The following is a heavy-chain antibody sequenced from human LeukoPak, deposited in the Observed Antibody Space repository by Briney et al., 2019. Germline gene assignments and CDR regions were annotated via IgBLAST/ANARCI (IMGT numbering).Heavy chain of an antibody. Sequence: GGSLRLSCAASGFTFSSYSMNWVRQAPGKGLEWVSAISGSGGSTYYADSVKGRFTISRDNSKNTLYLQMNSLRAEDTAVYYCAKVGYCSSTSCYFFYYYYMDVWGKGTTVTVSS. J-gene: IGHJ6*03. D-gene: IGHD2-2*01. CDR1: GFTFSSYS. V-gene: IGHV3-23*01. CDR2: ISGSGGST. CDR3: AKVGYCSSTSCYFFYYYYMDV.